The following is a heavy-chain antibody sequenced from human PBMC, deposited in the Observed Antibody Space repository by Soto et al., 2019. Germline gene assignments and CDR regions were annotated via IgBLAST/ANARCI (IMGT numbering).Heavy chain of an antibody. D-gene: IGHD6-13*01. J-gene: IGHJ4*02. V-gene: IGHV3-23*01. CDR1: GFTFSSSA. CDR3: AMGLAAAGPFDY. CDR2: ISGSGGTT. Sequence: GGSLRLSCAASGFTFSSSAISWVRQAPGKGLEWVSLISGSGGTTFYADSVKGRFTMSRDNSKNMLYVQMNSLSAEDTAVYYCAMGLAAAGPFDYWGQGXLVTVHS.